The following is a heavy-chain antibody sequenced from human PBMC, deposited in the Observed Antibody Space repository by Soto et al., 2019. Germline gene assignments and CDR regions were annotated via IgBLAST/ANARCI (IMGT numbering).Heavy chain of an antibody. D-gene: IGHD2-2*01. CDR3: ARDSLWYCSSTSCYPDY. V-gene: IGHV1-46*01. Sequence: QVQLVQSGAEVKKPGASVKVSCKASGYTFTSYYMHWVRQAPGQGLEWMGTINPSGGSTSYAPKFQGRVTMTRDTSTSTVYMGLSSLRSEDTAVYYCARDSLWYCSSTSCYPDYWGQGTLVTVSS. CDR1: GYTFTSYY. J-gene: IGHJ4*02. CDR2: INPSGGST.